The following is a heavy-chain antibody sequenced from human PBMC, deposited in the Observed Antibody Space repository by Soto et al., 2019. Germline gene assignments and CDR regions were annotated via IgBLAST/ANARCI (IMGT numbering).Heavy chain of an antibody. CDR3: TREGSAPYYYYGMDV. CDR1: GYTFSTYG. D-gene: IGHD3-10*01. J-gene: IGHJ6*02. Sequence: GASVKVSCKASGYTFSTYGISWVRQAPGQGLEWMGWINTHNGNTNYAQNLQGRVTMTADTSTSTAYMELRSLRSDDTAVYYCTREGSAPYYYYGMDVWGQGTTVTV. CDR2: INTHNGNT. V-gene: IGHV1-18*01.